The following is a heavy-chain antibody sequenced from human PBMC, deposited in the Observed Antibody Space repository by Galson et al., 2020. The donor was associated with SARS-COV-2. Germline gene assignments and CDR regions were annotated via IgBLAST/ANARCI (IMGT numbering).Heavy chain of an antibody. CDR1: GGSISSGDYY. CDR2: MYYTGSS. J-gene: IGHJ4*02. V-gene: IGHV4-30-4*01. CDR3: ASGRESSGRFDY. Sequence: SETLSLTCTVSGGSISSGDYYCSWVRQTPGKGLEWIWYMYYTGSSYYNPSLKRRGTISLDTSKNQFSLRLSSVTAADTAVYFCASGRESSGRFDYWGQGILVTVSS.